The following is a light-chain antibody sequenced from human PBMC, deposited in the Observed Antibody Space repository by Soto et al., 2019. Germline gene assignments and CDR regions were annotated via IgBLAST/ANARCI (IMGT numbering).Light chain of an antibody. CDR2: DAS. V-gene: IGKV3D-20*01. CDR3: QQFDNLFT. CDR1: QRISNNY. Sequence: EIVLTQSPSTLSLSPGERATLSCGASQRISNNYLAWYQQKPGLAPRLLLYDASNRPAGIPDRFSGSGSGTDFGLTISRLEPEDFAVYYCQQFDNLFTFRGGTIVEIK. J-gene: IGKJ4*02.